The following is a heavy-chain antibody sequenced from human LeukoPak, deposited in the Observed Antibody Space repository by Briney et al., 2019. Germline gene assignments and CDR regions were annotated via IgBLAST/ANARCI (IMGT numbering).Heavy chain of an antibody. CDR2: INWNSGSL. J-gene: IGHJ4*02. CDR1: A. CDR3: ARDMNSRFGGD. Sequence: AMHWVRHAPGKXVEWVSGINWNSGSLGYADSVKGRFTISRDNAKNSLYLQMNSLRPEDTALYYCARDMNSRFGGDWGQGTLVTVSS. D-gene: IGHD3-10*01. V-gene: IGHV3-9*01.